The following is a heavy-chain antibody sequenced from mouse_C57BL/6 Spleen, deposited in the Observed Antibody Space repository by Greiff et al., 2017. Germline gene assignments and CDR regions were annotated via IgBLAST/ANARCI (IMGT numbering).Heavy chain of an antibody. D-gene: IGHD4-1*01. Sequence: QVHVKQPGAELVKPGASVKLSCKASGYTFTSYWMQWVKQRPGQGLEWIGEIDPSDSYTNYNQKFKGKATLTVDTSSITAYMQLRSLTSEDSAVYYCARWDGTFACWGQGTLVTVSA. J-gene: IGHJ3*01. V-gene: IGHV1-50*01. CDR2: IDPSDSYT. CDR3: ARWDGTFAC. CDR1: GYTFTSYW.